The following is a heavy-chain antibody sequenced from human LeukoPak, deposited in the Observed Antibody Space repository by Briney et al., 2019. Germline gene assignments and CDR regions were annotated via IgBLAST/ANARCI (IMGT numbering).Heavy chain of an antibody. D-gene: IGHD4-17*01. J-gene: IGHJ3*02. V-gene: IGHV4-30-4*01. CDR2: IYYSGST. CDR3: ALGYGDFDAFDI. CDR1: GGSISSGSYY. Sequence: SQTLSLTCTVSGGSISSGSYYWSWIRQPPGKGLEWIGYIYYSGSTCYNPSLKSRVTISVDTSKNQFSLKLSSVTAADTAVYYCALGYGDFDAFDIWGQGTMVTVSS.